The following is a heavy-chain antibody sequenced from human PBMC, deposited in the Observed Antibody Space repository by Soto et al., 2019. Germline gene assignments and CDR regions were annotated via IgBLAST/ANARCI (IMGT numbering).Heavy chain of an antibody. CDR3: ARGWFGPDV. Sequence: EVQLVESGGGLVQPGGSLRLSCAASGFTLSGRSMHWVRQAPGKGLVWVAGIDNAGTDSTYADSVKGRCTSSRENAKNMLYLQMNSRRVEDTAVYYCARGWFGPDVWGKGTTVTVSS. V-gene: IGHV3-74*01. CDR2: IDNAGTDS. J-gene: IGHJ6*04. D-gene: IGHD3-10*01. CDR1: GFTLSGRS.